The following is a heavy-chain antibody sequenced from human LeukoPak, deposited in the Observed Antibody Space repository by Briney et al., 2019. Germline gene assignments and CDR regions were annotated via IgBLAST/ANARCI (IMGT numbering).Heavy chain of an antibody. CDR3: ARDPRGPTTYDSSARDSLDY. D-gene: IGHD3-22*01. J-gene: IGHJ4*02. CDR1: GFTFSSYS. CDR2: ILYDGSMQ. Sequence: GGSLRLSCAASGFTFSSYSMHWVRQAPGKGLEWLAVILYDGSMQYYAESMKGRLTISRDNSRNTVYMQMSCLRTEDTAVYYCARDPRGPTTYDSSARDSLDYWGQGTLVTVSS. V-gene: IGHV3-30*03.